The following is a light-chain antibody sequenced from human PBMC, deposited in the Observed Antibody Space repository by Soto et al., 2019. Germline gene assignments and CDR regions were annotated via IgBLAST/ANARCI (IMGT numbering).Light chain of an antibody. CDR2: KAS. V-gene: IGKV1-5*03. CDR1: QTISSW. CDR3: HHYNSYSEA. Sequence: DIQMTQSPFSLSASVGDRVTITCRASQTISSWLAWYQQKPGKAPKLLIYKASTLKSGVPSRFSGSGSGTEFTLTISSLQPDDFATYYCHHYNSYSEAFGQGTKVDIK. J-gene: IGKJ1*01.